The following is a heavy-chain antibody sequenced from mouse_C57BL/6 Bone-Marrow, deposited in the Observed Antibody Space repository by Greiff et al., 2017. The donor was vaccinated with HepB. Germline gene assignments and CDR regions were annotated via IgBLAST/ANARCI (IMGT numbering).Heavy chain of an antibody. CDR1: GYTFTDYY. V-gene: IGHV1-19*01. J-gene: IGHJ2*01. CDR2: INPYNGGT. D-gene: IGHD1-1*01. Sequence: EVKLQESGPVLVKPGASVKMSCKASGYTFTDYYMNWVKQSHGKSLEWIGVINPYNGGTSYNQKFKGKATLTVDKSSNTAYMELNSLTSEDSAVYYCATLITTVVAFDYWGQGTTLTVSS. CDR3: ATLITTVVAFDY.